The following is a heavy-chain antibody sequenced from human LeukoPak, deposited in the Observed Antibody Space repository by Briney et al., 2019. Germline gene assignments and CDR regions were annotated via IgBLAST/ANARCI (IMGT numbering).Heavy chain of an antibody. CDR2: IYSGGST. D-gene: IGHD6-13*01. J-gene: IGHJ6*02. V-gene: IGHV3-66*01. CDR1: GFTVSSNY. Sequence: PGGSLRLSCAASGFTVSSNYMSWVRQAPGKGLEWVSVIYSGGSTYYADSVEGRFTISRDNSKNTLYLQMNSLRAEDTAVYYCARAPDISSSWYVGSVYYYYGMDVWGQGTTVTVSS. CDR3: ARAPDISSSWYVGSVYYYYGMDV.